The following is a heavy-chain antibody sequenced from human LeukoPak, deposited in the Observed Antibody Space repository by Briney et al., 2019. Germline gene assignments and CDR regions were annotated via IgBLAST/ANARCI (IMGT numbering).Heavy chain of an antibody. V-gene: IGHV4-39*01. CDR2: IYYSGSS. CDR3: ARHGIDVLLKDYYFDY. D-gene: IGHD3-16*01. Sequence: SETLSLTCTVSGGSIISSSFYWGWIRQPPGKGPEWIGNIYYSGSSYYNPSLKSRVTISVDTSKNQFSLRLSSVTAADTAVYYCARHGIDVLLKDYYFDYWGQGTRVTVSS. CDR1: GGSIISSSFY. J-gene: IGHJ4*02.